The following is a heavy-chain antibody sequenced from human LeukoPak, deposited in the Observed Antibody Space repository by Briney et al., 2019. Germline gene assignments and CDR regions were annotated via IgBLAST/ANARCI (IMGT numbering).Heavy chain of an antibody. CDR3: AREARARWFPYYYYGMDV. J-gene: IGHJ6*02. V-gene: IGHV4-4*07. D-gene: IGHD3-10*01. CDR2: IYTSGST. CDR1: GGSISSYY. Sequence: SETLSLTCTVSGGSISSYYWSWIRQPAGKGLEWIGRIYTSGSTNYNPSLKSRVTMSVDTSKNQFSLKLSSVTAADTAVYYCAREARARWFPYYYYGMDVWGQGTTVTVSS.